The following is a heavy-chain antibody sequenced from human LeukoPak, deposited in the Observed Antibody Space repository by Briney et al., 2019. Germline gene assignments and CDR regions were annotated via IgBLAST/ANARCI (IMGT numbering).Heavy chain of an antibody. CDR2: ISGSGGST. J-gene: IGHJ6*02. Sequence: GGSLRLSCAASGFTFSSYAMSWVRQAPGKGLEWVSDISGSGGSTYYADSVKGRFTISRDNSKNTLYLQMNSLRAEDTAVYYCAKALAARPYYYYGMDVWGQGTTVTVSS. D-gene: IGHD6-6*01. CDR3: AKALAARPYYYYGMDV. V-gene: IGHV3-23*01. CDR1: GFTFSSYA.